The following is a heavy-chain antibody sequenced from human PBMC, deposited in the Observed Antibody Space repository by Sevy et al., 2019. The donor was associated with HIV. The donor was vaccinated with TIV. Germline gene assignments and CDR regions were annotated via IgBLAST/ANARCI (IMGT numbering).Heavy chain of an antibody. CDR2: IWYDGSNK. CDR3: AKVGTRSGWYSYYYYYMDV. V-gene: IGHV3-33*06. Sequence: GGSLRLSCAASGFTFSSYGMHWVRQAPGKGLEWVAVIWYDGSNKYYADSVNGRFTISRDNSKNTLYLQMNSLRAEDTAVYYCAKVGTRSGWYSYYYYYMDVWGKGTTVTVSS. CDR1: GFTFSSYG. D-gene: IGHD6-19*01. J-gene: IGHJ6*03.